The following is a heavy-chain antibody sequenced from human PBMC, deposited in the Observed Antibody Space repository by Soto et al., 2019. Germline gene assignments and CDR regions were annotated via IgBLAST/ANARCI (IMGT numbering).Heavy chain of an antibody. Sequence: LSLTCTVSGGSISSYYWSWIRQPPGKGLEWIGYIYYSGSTNYNPSLKSRVTISVDTSKNQFSLKLSSVTAADTAVYYCARSGRWLQLPYFDYWGQGTLVTVSS. V-gene: IGHV4-59*01. J-gene: IGHJ4*02. D-gene: IGHD5-12*01. CDR1: GGSISSYY. CDR2: IYYSGST. CDR3: ARSGRWLQLPYFDY.